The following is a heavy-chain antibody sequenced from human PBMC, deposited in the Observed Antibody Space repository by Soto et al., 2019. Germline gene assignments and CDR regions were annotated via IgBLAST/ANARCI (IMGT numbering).Heavy chain of an antibody. D-gene: IGHD6-6*01. J-gene: IGHJ6*02. CDR3: VRTQAPLVHIPPLHDAHQDSGMDV. Sequence: VESGGALVQAGMSLRLSCAASGFMFDDYAMHWVRLRPGKGPEWVSSISWNSGERGYADSVEGRFTITRAKTDTFVYLEMRGLRAEDIALYFGVRTQAPLVHIPPLHDAHQDSGMDVWGQGTTVTVS. CDR1: GFMFDDYA. V-gene: IGHV3-9*03. CDR2: ISWNSGER.